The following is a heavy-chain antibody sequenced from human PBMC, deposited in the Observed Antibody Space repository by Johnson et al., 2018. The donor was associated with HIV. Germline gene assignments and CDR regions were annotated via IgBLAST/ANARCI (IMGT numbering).Heavy chain of an antibody. CDR3: ARDRVLVAYASLDAFDL. D-gene: IGHD2-8*02. CDR1: GFTFDDYG. V-gene: IGHV3-20*04. Sequence: VQLVESGGGVVRPGGSLRLSCAASGFTFDDYGMSWVRQAPGKGLEWVSGINWNGGNTGYADSVKGRFTISRDNAKNSLYLQMNSLRAEDTAVYYCARDRVLVAYASLDAFDLWGQGTIVTVSS. J-gene: IGHJ3*01. CDR2: INWNGGNT.